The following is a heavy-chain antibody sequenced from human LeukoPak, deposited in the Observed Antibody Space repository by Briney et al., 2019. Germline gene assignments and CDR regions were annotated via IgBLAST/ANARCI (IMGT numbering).Heavy chain of an antibody. CDR1: GFTFSDHY. J-gene: IGHJ6*04. CDR2: IRSSGSTI. V-gene: IGHV3-11*04. CDR3: AELGITMIGGV. Sequence: GGSLRLSCAASGFTFSDHYMSWIRQAPGKGLEWVSYIRSSGSTIYYADSVKGRFTISRDNAKNSLYLQMNSLRAEDTAVYYCAELGITMIGGVWGKGTTVTISS. D-gene: IGHD3-10*02.